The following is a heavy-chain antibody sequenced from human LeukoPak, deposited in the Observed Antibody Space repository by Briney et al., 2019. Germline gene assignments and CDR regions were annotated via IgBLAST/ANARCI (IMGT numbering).Heavy chain of an antibody. CDR1: GFTFSSYA. Sequence: GGSLRLSCAASGFTFSSYAMGWARQGPGKGLEWVSSTSTSGANTYYADSVKGRFTISRDNSKNTLFLQMNSLRAEDTAIYYCAKRAGSYRCFDDRGQGTLVTVSS. CDR3: AKRAGSYRCFDD. CDR2: TSTSGANT. V-gene: IGHV3-23*01. J-gene: IGHJ4*02. D-gene: IGHD3-16*02.